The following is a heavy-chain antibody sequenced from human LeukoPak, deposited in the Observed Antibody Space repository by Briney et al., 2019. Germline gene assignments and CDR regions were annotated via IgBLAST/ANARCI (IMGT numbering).Heavy chain of an antibody. V-gene: IGHV4-59*01. CDR2: IYYSGST. CDR3: ARGGLLWFGHFDY. CDR1: GGSISSYY. D-gene: IGHD3-10*01. J-gene: IGHJ4*02. Sequence: SETLSLTCTVSGGSISSYYWSWIRQPPGKGLEWIGYIYYSGSTNYNPSLKSRVTISVDTSKNQFSLKLSSVTAADTAVYYCARGGLLWFGHFDYWGQGTLVTVSS.